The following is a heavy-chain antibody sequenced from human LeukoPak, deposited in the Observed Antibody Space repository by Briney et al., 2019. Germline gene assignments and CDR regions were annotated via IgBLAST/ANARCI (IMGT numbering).Heavy chain of an antibody. CDR3: ARDRKGLWTDFDY. Sequence: PGGSLRLSCAASGFTFSSYEMNWVRQAPGKGLEWVSYISSSGSTIYYADSVKGRFTISRDNAKNSLYLQMNSLRAEDTAVYYCARDRKGLWTDFDYWGQGTLVTVSS. D-gene: IGHD4/OR15-4a*01. J-gene: IGHJ4*02. CDR1: GFTFSSYE. V-gene: IGHV3-48*03. CDR2: ISSSGSTI.